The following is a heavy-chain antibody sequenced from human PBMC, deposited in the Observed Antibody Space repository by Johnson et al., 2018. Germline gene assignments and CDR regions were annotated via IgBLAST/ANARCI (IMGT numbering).Heavy chain of an antibody. CDR1: GLSFSNYW. Sequence: VQLVQSGGGLVQPGGSLRLSCAASGLSFSNYWMNWVRQAPGEGLEWVALVMQDGTGKDYMDSVKGRFTISRDKAKNSRYLEMNSLRAEDTAVYYWVRDRGIRRGENWYGTFDIWGQGTRVIVSS. V-gene: IGHV3-7*01. D-gene: IGHD1-1*01. J-gene: IGHJ3*02. CDR2: VMQDGTGK. CDR3: VRDRGIRRGENWYGTFDI.